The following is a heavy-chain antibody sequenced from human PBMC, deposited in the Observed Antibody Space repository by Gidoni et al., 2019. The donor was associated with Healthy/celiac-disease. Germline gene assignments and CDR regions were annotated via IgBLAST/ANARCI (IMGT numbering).Heavy chain of an antibody. Sequence: QVQLLQSGAEVTKPVSSVKVSCMASGGTFSSYAISWVRQAPGQGLEWMGGIIPIFGTANYAQKFQGRVTITADESTSTAYMELSSLRSEDTAVYYCARAEYYYDSSGYYYAFDIWGQGTMVTVSS. J-gene: IGHJ3*02. CDR3: ARAEYYYDSSGYYYAFDI. V-gene: IGHV1-69*01. D-gene: IGHD3-22*01. CDR2: IIPIFGTA. CDR1: GGTFSSYA.